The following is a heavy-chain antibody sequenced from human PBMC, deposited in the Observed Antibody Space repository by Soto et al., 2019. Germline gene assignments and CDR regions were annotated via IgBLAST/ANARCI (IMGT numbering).Heavy chain of an antibody. CDR3: VRDGTKTLRDWFDP. D-gene: IGHD1-1*01. CDR2: IYATGTT. J-gene: IGHJ5*02. Sequence: LSLTCTVSGASISGFYLSWIRKSAGKGLEWIGRIYATGTTDYNPSLKSRVMMSVDTSKKQFSLKLRSVTAADTDVYYCVRDGTKTLRDWFDPWGQGISVTVSS. CDR1: GASISGFY. V-gene: IGHV4-4*07.